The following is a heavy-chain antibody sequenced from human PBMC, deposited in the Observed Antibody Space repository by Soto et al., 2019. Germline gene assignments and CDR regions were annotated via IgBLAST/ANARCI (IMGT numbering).Heavy chain of an antibody. D-gene: IGHD5-18*01. CDR3: ASFFWETAGAVYYNGMDA. J-gene: IGHJ6*02. Sequence: GGSLRLSCAASGFTFSSYWMHWVRQAPGKGLVWVSRINSDGSSTSYADSVKGRFTISRDNAKNTLYLQMNSLRAEDTAVYYCASFFWETAGAVYYNGMDAWGQGTTVTVSS. CDR2: INSDGSST. CDR1: GFTFSSYW. V-gene: IGHV3-74*01.